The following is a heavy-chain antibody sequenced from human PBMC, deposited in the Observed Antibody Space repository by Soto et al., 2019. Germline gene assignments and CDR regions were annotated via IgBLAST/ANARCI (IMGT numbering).Heavy chain of an antibody. J-gene: IGHJ3*02. CDR3: ARDLAYYDILTGPGAFDI. Sequence: ASVKVSCKASGYTFIKYGVAWVRQAPGQGLEWMGWISPYDDKTIYAQKFQGRVTMTADRPTRTVYLDLRSLKSNDTAVYYCARDLAYYDILTGPGAFDIWGQGTMVTVSS. V-gene: IGHV1-18*01. D-gene: IGHD3-9*01. CDR1: GYTFIKYG. CDR2: ISPYDDKT.